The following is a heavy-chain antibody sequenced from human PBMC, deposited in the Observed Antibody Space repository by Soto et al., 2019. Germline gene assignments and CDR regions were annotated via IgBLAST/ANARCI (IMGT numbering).Heavy chain of an antibody. CDR3: ARDPITMIVVVNSGMDV. CDR2: IYYSGST. Sequence: SETLSLTCTVSGGSISSSSYYWGWIRQPPGKGLEWIGSIYYSGSTYYNPSLKSRVTISVDTSKNQFSLKLSSVTAADTAVYYCARDPITMIVVVNSGMDVWGQGTTVTVSS. D-gene: IGHD3-22*01. J-gene: IGHJ6*02. V-gene: IGHV4-39*02. CDR1: GGSISSSSYY.